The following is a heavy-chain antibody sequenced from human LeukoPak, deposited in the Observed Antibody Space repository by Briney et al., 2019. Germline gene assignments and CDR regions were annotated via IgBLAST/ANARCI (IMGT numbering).Heavy chain of an antibody. V-gene: IGHV4-34*01. CDR3: ASMVRRGAYYYYGMDV. J-gene: IGHJ6*04. CDR2: INHSGST. CDR1: GFAFSSYA. Sequence: LRLSCAASGFAFSSYAMHWVRQAPGKGLEWIGEINHSGSTNYNPSLKSRVTISVDTSKNQFSLKLSSVTAADTAVYYCASMVRRGAYYYYGMDVWGKGTTVTVSS. D-gene: IGHD3-10*01.